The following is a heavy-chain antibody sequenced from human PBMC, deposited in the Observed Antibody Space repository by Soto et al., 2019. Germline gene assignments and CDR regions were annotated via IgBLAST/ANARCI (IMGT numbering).Heavy chain of an antibody. Sequence: PGGSLRLSCAASGFTFGSYAMSWVRQAPGKGLEWVSAISGSGGSTYYADSVKGRFTISRDNSKNTLYLQMNSLRAEDTAVYYCAKDRDFVHGSSGYFDYWGQGTLVTVSS. CDR1: GFTFGSYA. V-gene: IGHV3-23*01. D-gene: IGHD3-22*01. J-gene: IGHJ4*02. CDR3: AKDRDFVHGSSGYFDY. CDR2: ISGSGGST.